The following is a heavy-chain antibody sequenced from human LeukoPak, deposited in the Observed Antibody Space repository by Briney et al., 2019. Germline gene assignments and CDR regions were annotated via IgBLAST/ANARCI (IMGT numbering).Heavy chain of an antibody. CDR2: INSDGSTT. J-gene: IGHJ5*02. D-gene: IGHD1-14*01. Sequence: GGSLRLSCVASGFTFSRYWMHWVRQAPGKGLVWVSRINSDGSTTIYADSVKGRFTISRDNAKNTLYLQMNSLRAEDTAVYFCASGPTGLAWGQGTLVTVSS. V-gene: IGHV3-74*01. CDR3: ASGPTGLA. CDR1: GFTFSRYW.